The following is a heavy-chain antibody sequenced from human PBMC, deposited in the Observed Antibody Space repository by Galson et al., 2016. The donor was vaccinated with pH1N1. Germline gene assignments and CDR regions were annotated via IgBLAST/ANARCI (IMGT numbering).Heavy chain of an antibody. J-gene: IGHJ3*01. CDR2: LNTAGRP. Sequence: SLRLSCAASGFSLAPFDVHWVRQVPGKGLEWVSLLNTAGRPYYLDSVRGRFTIYREDAENSVHLQLNDLRAGDTALYHCARKRGFGYAFELWGQGTFVTVSS. D-gene: IGHD3-3*01. CDR1: GFSLAPFD. CDR3: ARKRGFGYAFEL. V-gene: IGHV3-13*05.